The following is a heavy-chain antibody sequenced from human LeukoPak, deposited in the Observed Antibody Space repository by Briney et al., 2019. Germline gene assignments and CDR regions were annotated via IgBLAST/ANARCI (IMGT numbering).Heavy chain of an antibody. Sequence: PGGSLRLSCAASGFTFSSYSMNWVRQAPGKGLEWVSSISSSSSYIYYADSVKGRFTISRDNAKNSLYLQMNSLRAEDTAVYYCARRRDGYNYVSYYYYYYMDVWGKGTTVTVSS. CDR1: GFTFSSYS. J-gene: IGHJ6*03. CDR2: ISSSSSYI. V-gene: IGHV3-21*01. CDR3: ARRRDGYNYVSYYYYYYMDV. D-gene: IGHD5-24*01.